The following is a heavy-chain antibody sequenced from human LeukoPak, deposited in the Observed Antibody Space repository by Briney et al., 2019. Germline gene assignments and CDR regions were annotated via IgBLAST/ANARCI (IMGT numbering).Heavy chain of an antibody. V-gene: IGHV5-51*01. J-gene: IGHJ3*02. CDR2: IYPGDSDT. CDR1: GYSFSSYW. D-gene: IGHD2-8*01. Sequence: GESLKISCKGSGYSFSSYWIGWVRQMPGKGLEWMGIIYPGDSDTRYSPSFQGQVTMSVDKSISSAYLQWSSLKASDTAMCYCATIMVYAKAPGNDAFDIWGQGTMVTVCS. CDR3: ATIMVYAKAPGNDAFDI.